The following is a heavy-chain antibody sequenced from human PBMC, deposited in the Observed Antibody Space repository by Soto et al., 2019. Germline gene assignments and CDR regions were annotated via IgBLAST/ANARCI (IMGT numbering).Heavy chain of an antibody. D-gene: IGHD3-16*01. CDR1: GFTFSRDW. J-gene: IGHJ4*02. CDR3: ARGPYVRGY. CDR2: INSDGSST. Sequence: EVQLVESGGDLVQPGGSLRLSCAASGFTFSRDWMHWVRQAPGKGLVWVSRINSDGSSTSYAGSVKGRFTISRDKAKNTLHRQMNRLRGEDTAVYYCARGPYVRGYGGQGTLVTVSS. V-gene: IGHV3-74*01.